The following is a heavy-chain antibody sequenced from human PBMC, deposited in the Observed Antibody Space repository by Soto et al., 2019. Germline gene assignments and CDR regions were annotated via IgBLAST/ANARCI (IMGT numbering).Heavy chain of an antibody. J-gene: IGHJ4*02. V-gene: IGHV3-9*02. CDR1: GFTSDDYA. CDR2: ISWNSGSI. Sequence: EVQLVESGGGLVQPGRSLKLSCAASGFTSDDYAMHWVRQAPGKGLEWVSGISWNSGSIAYADSVKGRFTISRDVAKNSLYLQMNSLRPEDTALYYCARGGYYDFWSGYFNYWGQGTLVTVSS. CDR3: ARGGYYDFWSGYFNY. D-gene: IGHD3-3*01.